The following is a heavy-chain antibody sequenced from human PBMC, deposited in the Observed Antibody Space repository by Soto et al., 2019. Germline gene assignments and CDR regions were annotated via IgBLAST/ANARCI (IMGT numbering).Heavy chain of an antibody. CDR1: GGSISTGGFY. CDR2: IYYSGST. CDR3: ARHPLGSARISPSGTFDY. J-gene: IGHJ4*02. D-gene: IGHD2-15*01. V-gene: IGHV4-30-4*08. Sequence: PSETLSLTCIVSGGSISTGGFYWSWIRQFPGKGLEWIGYIYYSGSTYYNPSLKSRVTISVDTSKNQFSLKLSSVTAADTAVYYCARHPLGSARISPSGTFDYWGQGTPLTASS.